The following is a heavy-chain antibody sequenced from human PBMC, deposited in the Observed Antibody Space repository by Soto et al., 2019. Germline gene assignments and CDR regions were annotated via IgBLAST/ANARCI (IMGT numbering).Heavy chain of an antibody. CDR2: FDPEDGET. J-gene: IGHJ5*02. D-gene: IGHD2-2*01. CDR3: ATAALRHLGVVVPAAMVGWFDP. V-gene: IGHV1-24*01. Sequence: QVQLVQSGAEVKKPGASVKVSCKVSGYTLTELSMHWVRQAPGKGLEWMGGFDPEDGETIYAQKFQGRVNMTEDTSTDTAYMALSSLRCEDTAVYYCATAALRHLGVVVPAAMVGWFDPWGQGALVTVSS. CDR1: GYTLTELS.